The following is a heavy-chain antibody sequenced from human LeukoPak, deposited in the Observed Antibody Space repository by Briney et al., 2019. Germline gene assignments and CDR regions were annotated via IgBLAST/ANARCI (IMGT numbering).Heavy chain of an antibody. CDR2: IYYGGST. V-gene: IGHV4-39*01. CDR3: VKQRADYYYYYMDV. CDR1: GGSISTTRYY. J-gene: IGHJ6*03. Sequence: SENLSRTCTVSGGSISTTRYYWGRIRQPPGKGLEWIGTIYYGGSTFYNSALVRRVSMSVDMSTNQFSLKLTSVVAADTDVYYCVKQRADYYYYYMDVWGEGTMVTVS.